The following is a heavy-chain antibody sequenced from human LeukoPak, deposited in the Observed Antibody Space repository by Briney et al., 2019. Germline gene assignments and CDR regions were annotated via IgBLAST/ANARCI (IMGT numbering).Heavy chain of an antibody. Sequence: GGSLRLSCTVSGSTVSSNSMSWVRQAPGKGLEWVSFIYSDNTHYSDSVKGRFTISRDNSKNTLYLQMNSLGAEDTAVYYCARRAGAYSHPYDYWGQGTLVTVSS. V-gene: IGHV3-53*01. CDR3: ARRAGAYSHPYDY. CDR1: GSTVSSNS. CDR2: IYSDNT. D-gene: IGHD4/OR15-4a*01. J-gene: IGHJ4*02.